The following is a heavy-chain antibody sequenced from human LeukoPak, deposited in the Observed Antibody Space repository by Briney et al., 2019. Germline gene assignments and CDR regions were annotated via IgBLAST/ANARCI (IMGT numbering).Heavy chain of an antibody. Sequence: GGSLRLSCAASGFTVSSNYMSWVRQAPGKGLEWVSVIYSGGSTYYADSVKGRFTISRDNSKNTLYLQMNSLRAEDTAVYYCARDPRGVVPAAMVDYWGQGTLVTVSS. CDR1: GFTVSSNY. CDR3: ARDPRGVVPAAMVDY. D-gene: IGHD2-2*01. J-gene: IGHJ4*02. CDR2: IYSGGST. V-gene: IGHV3-66*02.